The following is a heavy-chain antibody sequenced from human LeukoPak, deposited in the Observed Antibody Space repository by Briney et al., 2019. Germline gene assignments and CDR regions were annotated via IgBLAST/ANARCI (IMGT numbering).Heavy chain of an antibody. V-gene: IGHV4-39*01. CDR2: IYYSGST. CDR1: GGSISSSSYY. CDR3: ARQGLPTGEGDFDY. D-gene: IGHD7-27*01. Sequence: SETLSLTCTVSGGSISSSSYYWGWIRQPPGKGLEWTGSIYYSGSTYYNPSLKSRVTISVDTSKNQFSLKLSSVTAADTAVYYCARQGLPTGEGDFDYWGQGTLVTVSS. J-gene: IGHJ4*02.